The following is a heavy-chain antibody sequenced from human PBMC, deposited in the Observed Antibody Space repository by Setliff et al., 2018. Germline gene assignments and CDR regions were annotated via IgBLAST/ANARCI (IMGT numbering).Heavy chain of an antibody. D-gene: IGHD6-19*01. CDR1: GGTFSSYA. CDR2: IGAYNGNT. J-gene: IGHJ4*02. Sequence: ASVKVSCKASGGTFSSYAISWVRQAPGQGLEWMGWIGAYNGNTYNAHKFQGRVTMTSDTSTSTAYMALRSLRSDDTAVYYCARVTIAVAGYFDFWGQGTLVTVSS. V-gene: IGHV1-18*01. CDR3: ARVTIAVAGYFDF.